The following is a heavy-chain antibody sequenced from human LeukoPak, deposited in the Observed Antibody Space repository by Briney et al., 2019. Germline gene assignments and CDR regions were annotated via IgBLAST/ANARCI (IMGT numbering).Heavy chain of an antibody. CDR1: GYSISTGHY. Sequence: SETLSLTCTVSGYSISTGHYWGWIRQPPGQGLEWIASIFLGETTYYKPSLKSRLSISVDTSKNQLSLKLSSVTAADTAVYYCARGLPNWNDPHFDYWGQGTLVTVSS. V-gene: IGHV4-38-2*02. CDR2: IFLGETT. CDR3: ARGLPNWNDPHFDY. D-gene: IGHD1-1*01. J-gene: IGHJ4*02.